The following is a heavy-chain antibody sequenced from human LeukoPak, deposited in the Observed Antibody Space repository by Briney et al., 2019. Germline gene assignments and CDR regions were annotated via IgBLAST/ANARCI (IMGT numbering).Heavy chain of an antibody. CDR1: GFTFSSYG. CDR3: ARDFYVLGSYRSPKGPFDY. Sequence: GGSLRLSCAASGFTFSSYGMHWVRQAPGKGLEWVAFIRYDGSNKYYADSVKGRFTISRDNSKNTLYLQMNSLRAEDTAVYYCARDFYVLGSYRSPKGPFDYWGQGTLVTVSS. J-gene: IGHJ4*02. D-gene: IGHD3-16*02. V-gene: IGHV3-30*02. CDR2: IRYDGSNK.